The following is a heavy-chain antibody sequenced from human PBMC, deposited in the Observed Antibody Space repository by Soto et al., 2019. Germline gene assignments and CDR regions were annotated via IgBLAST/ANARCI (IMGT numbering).Heavy chain of an antibody. Sequence: EVQLAESGGGPVKPGGPLRLSCVVSGFTFSDYSMNWVRQAPGKGLEWVSSITKSGYMSYADSMKGRFTISRDNAKNSLHLQMSGLSAEDTAVYYCARGGQYDSRGYYHPFDYWGQGTLVTVSS. V-gene: IGHV3-21*06. CDR3: ARGGQYDSRGYYHPFDY. D-gene: IGHD3-22*01. CDR1: GFTFSDYS. J-gene: IGHJ4*02. CDR2: ITKSGYM.